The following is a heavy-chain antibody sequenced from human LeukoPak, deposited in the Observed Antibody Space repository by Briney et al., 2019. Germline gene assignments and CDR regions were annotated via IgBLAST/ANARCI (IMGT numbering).Heavy chain of an antibody. CDR1: GFTLSSYG. CDR2: ISYDGSNK. V-gene: IGHV3-30*18. D-gene: IGHD5-18*01. CDR3: AKSEIQLWSELDY. J-gene: IGHJ4*02. Sequence: QSGRSLRLSCAASGFTLSSYGMHWVRQAPGKGLEWVAVISYDGSNKYYADSVKGRFTISRDNSKNTLYLQMNSLRAEDTAVYYCAKSEIQLWSELDYWGQGTLVTVSS.